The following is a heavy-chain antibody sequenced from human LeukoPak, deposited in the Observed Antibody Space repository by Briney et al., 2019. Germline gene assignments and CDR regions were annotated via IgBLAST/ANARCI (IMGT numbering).Heavy chain of an antibody. CDR1: GYTFTSYY. Sequence: ASVKVSCKASGYTFTSYYIHWVRPAPGQGLEWMGIINPSGASTTNYAQKFQGRVTMTRGTSTSTVDMELSSLISEDTAVYYCARAFSSGRRFDYWGQGTLVTVSS. D-gene: IGHD3-22*01. CDR3: ARAFSSGRRFDY. V-gene: IGHV1-46*01. J-gene: IGHJ4*02. CDR2: INPSGASTT.